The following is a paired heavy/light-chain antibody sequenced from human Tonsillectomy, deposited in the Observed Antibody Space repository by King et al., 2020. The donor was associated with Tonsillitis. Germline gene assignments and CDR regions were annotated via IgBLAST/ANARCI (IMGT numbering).Light chain of an antibody. CDR2: DTF. CDR1: QDISNY. V-gene: IGKV1-33*01. Sequence: DIQMTQSPSSLSASVGDRVSITCQASQDISNYLNWYQQKVGRAPELLIYDTFNLKTGVPSRFSGSGSGTDFTLTISSLQPEDIATYFCQQYENLPYTFGQGTKLEIK. CDR3: QQYENLPYT. J-gene: IGKJ2*01.
Heavy chain of an antibody. D-gene: IGHD3-3*01. Sequence: QVQLVQSGAEVKKPGASVKVSCKTFGYTFTTKYIHWVRQAPGQGLEWMGFINPSGGSTNYARKFQERVTMTSDTSTSTVYMDLSSLKSEDTAVYYCARIFGSRFLEGDDYWGQGTLVTVSS. CDR2: INPSGGST. V-gene: IGHV1-46*03. CDR1: GYTFTTKY. CDR3: ARIFGSRFLEGDDY. J-gene: IGHJ4*02.